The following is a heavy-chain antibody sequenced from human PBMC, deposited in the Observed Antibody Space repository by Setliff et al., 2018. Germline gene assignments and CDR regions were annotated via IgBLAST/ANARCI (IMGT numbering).Heavy chain of an antibody. Sequence: SETLSLTCSVLGDSLSSGTQYWAWIRQPPGKGLEWIGNINYSGSTYYNPSLKSRVTMSVDASKNQVSLKMTSVTAEDTAVYYCAKVDIDYIMTRDNTWQYIFYMDVWGRGTTVTV. V-gene: IGHV4-39*01. CDR1: GDSLSSGTQY. D-gene: IGHD5-12*01. CDR2: INYSGST. CDR3: AKVDIDYIMTRDNTWQYIFYMDV. J-gene: IGHJ6*03.